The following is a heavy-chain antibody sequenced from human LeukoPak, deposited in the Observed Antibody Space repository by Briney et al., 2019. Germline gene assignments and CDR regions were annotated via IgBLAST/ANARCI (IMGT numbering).Heavy chain of an antibody. CDR3: ANYDFWSGSRGFDP. CDR2: IYSGGST. Sequence: PGGSLRLSCAASRFTVSNIYMSWVRQAPGKGLEWVSVIYSGGSTYYADSVKGRFTISRDNSKNTLYLQMNSLRPEDTAVYYCANYDFWSGSRGFDPWGQGTLVTVSS. V-gene: IGHV3-53*05. CDR1: RFTVSNIY. J-gene: IGHJ5*02. D-gene: IGHD3-3*01.